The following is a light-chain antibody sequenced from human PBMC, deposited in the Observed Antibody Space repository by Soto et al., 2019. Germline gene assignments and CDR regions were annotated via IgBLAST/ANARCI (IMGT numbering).Light chain of an antibody. CDR3: SSYTTSSTYV. CDR1: SSDVGSNNR. Sequence: QSALTQPPSVSGSPGQSVAISCTGTSSDVGSNNRVSWYQQPPGTAPKLIIYDVSNRPSGVPDRFSGSKSGNTASLTISGLRAEDEADYYCSSYTTSSTYVFGTGTKLTVL. J-gene: IGLJ1*01. V-gene: IGLV2-18*02. CDR2: DVS.